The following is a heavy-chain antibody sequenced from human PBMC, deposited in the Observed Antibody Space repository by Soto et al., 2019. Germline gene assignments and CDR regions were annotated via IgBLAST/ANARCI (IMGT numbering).Heavy chain of an antibody. J-gene: IGHJ4*02. D-gene: IGHD7-27*01. CDR2: IYYNGNT. CDR1: GGSISNHY. Sequence: QVQLQESGPGLVKPSETLSLTCSVSGGSISNHYWSWIRQPPGKGLEWIGYIYYNGNTNYNPSLKSRVNMSVDTSMNQISLKLTTVTAADTAVYYCTRANWYSEYWGQGTLVTVSS. CDR3: TRANWYSEY. V-gene: IGHV4-59*11.